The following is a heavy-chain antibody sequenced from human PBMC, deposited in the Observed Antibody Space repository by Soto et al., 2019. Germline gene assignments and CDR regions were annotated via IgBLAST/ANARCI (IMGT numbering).Heavy chain of an antibody. D-gene: IGHD6-6*01. CDR2: IYYSGRT. CDR1: GGSIDNYEYY. J-gene: IGHJ4*02. CDR3: ARDRSNSPDYFDY. V-gene: IGHV4-30-4*01. Sequence: SETLSLTCTVSGGSIDNYEYYWTWIRQPPGKGLEWVGYIYYSGRTNYNPSLNSRLTISLDTSKNQFSLRLTSVSAADTAMYYCARDRSNSPDYFDYWGQGTLVTVS.